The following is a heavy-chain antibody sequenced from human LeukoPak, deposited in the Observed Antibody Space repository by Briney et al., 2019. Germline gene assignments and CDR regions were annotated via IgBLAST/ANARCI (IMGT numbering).Heavy chain of an antibody. V-gene: IGHV3-66*01. CDR3: ARGAISSWYED. CDR1: GFTFSSYW. D-gene: IGHD6-13*01. CDR2: LYSGGSI. J-gene: IGHJ4*02. Sequence: GGSLKLSCAASGFTFSSYWMNWVRQAPGKGLEWVSVLYSGGSIFYADSVKGRFTISRDISKNMLYLQMNSLRADDTAVYYCARGAISSWYEDWGQGTLVTVSS.